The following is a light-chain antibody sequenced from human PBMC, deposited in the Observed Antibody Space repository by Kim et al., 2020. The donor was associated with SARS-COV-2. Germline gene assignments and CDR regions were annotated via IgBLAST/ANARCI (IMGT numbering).Light chain of an antibody. CDR2: DAS. CDR3: QQHAHSPLT. CDR1: QSGTNNY. V-gene: IGKV3-20*01. J-gene: IGKJ4*01. Sequence: SPGERATLSCRASQSGTNNYLAWYQQRPGQAPRLLIYDASSRATGIPDRFSGSGSGTDFTLTISRLEPEDFAVFYCQQHAHSPLTFGGGTKVDIK.